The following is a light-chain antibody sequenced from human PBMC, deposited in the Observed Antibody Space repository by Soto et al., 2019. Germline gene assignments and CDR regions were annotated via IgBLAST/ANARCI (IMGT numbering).Light chain of an antibody. CDR2: GTS. CDR3: QQYGTSPGYT. V-gene: IGKV3-20*01. CDR1: QSVSSNY. J-gene: IGKJ2*01. Sequence: EIVLTQSPGTLSLSPGERATLSCRASQSVSSNYLTWYQQKPGQAPRLLIHGTSNRATGIPDRFSGSGSGTDFTLTISRLEPEDFAVYYCQQYGTSPGYTFGQGTELEI.